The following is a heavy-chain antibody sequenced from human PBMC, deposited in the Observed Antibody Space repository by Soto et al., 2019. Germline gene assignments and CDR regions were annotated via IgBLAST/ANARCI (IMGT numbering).Heavy chain of an antibody. V-gene: IGHV6-1*01. CDR2: TYYRSTWLN. D-gene: IGHD6-19*01. CDR1: GDSVSSNSAA. J-gene: IGHJ3*02. Sequence: SQTLSLTCAISGDSVSSNSAAWNWIRQSPSRGLEWLGRTYYRSTWLNDYALSVKGRITINPDTSRNQFFLHLNSVTPEYAAVYYCSREVAGTCAFDIWGQGTVVTVSS. CDR3: SREVAGTCAFDI.